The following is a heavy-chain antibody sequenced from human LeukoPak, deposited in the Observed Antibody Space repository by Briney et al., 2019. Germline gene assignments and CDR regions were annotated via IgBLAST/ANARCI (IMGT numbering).Heavy chain of an antibody. CDR2: IYYSGCT. J-gene: IGHJ6*02. CDR3: ARSKWELLGDYYGMDV. D-gene: IGHD1-26*01. CDR1: GGSISSSSYY. V-gene: IGHV4-39*01. Sequence: SETLSLTCTVSGGSISSSSYYWGCIRQPPGKGLEWIGSIYYSGCTYYNPSVKSRITISVDTSKNQFSLKLSSVTAADTAVYYCARSKWELLGDYYGMDVWGQGTTVTVSS.